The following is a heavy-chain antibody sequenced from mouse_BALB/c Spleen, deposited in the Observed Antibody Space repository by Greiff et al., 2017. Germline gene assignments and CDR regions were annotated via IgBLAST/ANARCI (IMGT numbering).Heavy chain of an antibody. CDR3: ARREGYFSAMDY. CDR2: IDPSDSET. Sequence: QAQLQQSGPQLVRPGASVKISCKASGYSFTSYWMHWVKQRPGQGLEWIGMIDPSDSETRLNQKFTDKATLTVDKSSSTAYMQLSSQTSEDSAVYYCARREGYFSAMDYWGQGTPVTVSA. J-gene: IGHJ4*01. V-gene: IGHV1S126*01. CDR1: GYSFTSYW.